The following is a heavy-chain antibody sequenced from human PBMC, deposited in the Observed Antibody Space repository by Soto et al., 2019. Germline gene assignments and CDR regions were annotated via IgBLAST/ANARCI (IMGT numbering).Heavy chain of an antibody. CDR3: ARAPKNIVVVVAATPNCDY. J-gene: IGHJ4*02. D-gene: IGHD2-15*01. CDR2: ISAYNGNT. CDR1: GYTFTSYG. V-gene: IGHV1-18*01. Sequence: QVQLVQSGAEVKKPGASVKVSCKASGYTFTSYGISWVRQAPGQGLEWMGWISAYNGNTNYAQKLQGRVTMTTDTSESTAYMELRSLRSDDTAVYYCARAPKNIVVVVAATPNCDYWGQGTLVTVSS.